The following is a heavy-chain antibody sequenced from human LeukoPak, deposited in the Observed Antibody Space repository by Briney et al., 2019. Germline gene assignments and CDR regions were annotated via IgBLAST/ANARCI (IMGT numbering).Heavy chain of an antibody. CDR3: AREGYYYDSSGYHYYFDY. Sequence: SETLSLTCTVSGGSISSGGYYWSWIRQHPGEGLEWIGYIYYSGSTYYNSSLKSRVTISVDTSKNQFSLKLSSVTAADTAVYYCAREGYYYDSSGYHYYFDYWGQGTLVTVSS. CDR2: IYYSGST. CDR1: GGSISSGGYY. J-gene: IGHJ4*02. D-gene: IGHD3-22*01. V-gene: IGHV4-31*03.